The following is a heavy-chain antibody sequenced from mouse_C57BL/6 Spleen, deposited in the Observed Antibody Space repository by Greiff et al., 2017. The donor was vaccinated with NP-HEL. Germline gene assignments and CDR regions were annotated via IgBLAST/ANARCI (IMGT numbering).Heavy chain of an antibody. CDR3: ARRVLERNYFDY. D-gene: IGHD1-1*01. J-gene: IGHJ2*01. Sequence: VQLVESGAELARPGASVKLSCKASGYTFTSYGISWVKQRTGQGLEWIGEIYPRSGNTYYNEKFKGKATLTADKSSSTAYMELRSLTSEDSAVYFCARRVLERNYFDYWGQGTTLTVSS. CDR2: IYPRSGNT. V-gene: IGHV1-81*01. CDR1: GYTFTSYG.